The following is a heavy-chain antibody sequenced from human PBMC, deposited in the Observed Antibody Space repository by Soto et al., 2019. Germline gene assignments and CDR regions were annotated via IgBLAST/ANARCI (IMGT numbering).Heavy chain of an antibody. CDR1: GFTFSDYA. D-gene: IGHD6-19*01. J-gene: IGHJ4*02. CDR2: VSHDGRNT. Sequence: VQLVESGGGVVQPGRSLRLSCAASGFTFSDYAMHWVRQAPGKGLEWVAVVSHDGRNTHYADSVRGRFTISRDSSKNTVSLEMTSVRAEDRAGYYCAKGGRQWLVTSDFNYWGQGALVTVS. V-gene: IGHV3-30*18. CDR3: AKGGRQWLVTSDFNY.